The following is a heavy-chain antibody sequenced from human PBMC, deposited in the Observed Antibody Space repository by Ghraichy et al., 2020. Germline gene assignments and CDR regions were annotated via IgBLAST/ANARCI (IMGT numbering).Heavy chain of an antibody. D-gene: IGHD6-13*01. CDR3: ARAYSSSWYDYYYGMDV. CDR2: TRNKANSYTT. J-gene: IGHJ6*02. CDR1: GFTFSDHY. V-gene: IGHV3-72*01. Sequence: GSLRLSCAASGFTFSDHYMDWVRQAPGTGLEWVGRTRNKANSYTTEYAASVKGRFTISRDDSKNSLYLQMNSLKTEDTAVYYCARAYSSSWYDYYYGMDVWGQGTTVTVSS.